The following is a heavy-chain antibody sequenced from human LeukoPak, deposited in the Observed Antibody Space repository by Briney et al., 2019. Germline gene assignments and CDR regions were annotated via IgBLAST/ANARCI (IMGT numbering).Heavy chain of an antibody. CDR1: GFTFTDYW. CDR2: IKRDGSEK. J-gene: IGHJ4*02. D-gene: IGHD6-13*01. Sequence: GGSLRLSCAASGFTFTDYWMSWVRQAPGKGLEWMANIKRDGSEKYYVDSVKGRFTISRDNAKNSLYLQMNSLRTEDTAVYYCARGRGSWYGVYFDYWGQGTLVTVSS. V-gene: IGHV3-7*01. CDR3: ARGRGSWYGVYFDY.